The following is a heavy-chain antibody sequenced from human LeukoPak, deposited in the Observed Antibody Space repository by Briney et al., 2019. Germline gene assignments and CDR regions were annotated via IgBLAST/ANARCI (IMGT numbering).Heavy chain of an antibody. D-gene: IGHD2-8*01. CDR1: GFTFRTYG. Sequence: PGGSLRLSCAASGFTFRTYGMHWVRQAPGKGLEWVAFIRNDGTIKYFADSVKGRFTISRDNSKNTLYLQMNSLRAEDTAVYYCARGEARVVLMVYAPRFDYWGQGTLVTVSS. CDR3: ARGEARVVLMVYAPRFDY. J-gene: IGHJ4*02. V-gene: IGHV3-30*02. CDR2: IRNDGTIK.